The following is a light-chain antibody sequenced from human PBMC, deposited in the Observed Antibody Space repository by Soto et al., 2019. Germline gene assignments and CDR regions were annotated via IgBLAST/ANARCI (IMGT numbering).Light chain of an antibody. J-gene: IGKJ1*01. CDR2: LGS. V-gene: IGKV2-28*01. CDR1: QSLLHSNGYNY. Sequence: DIVMTQSPLSLPVTPGEPASISCRSSQSLLHSNGYNYLDWYLQKPGQSPQLLIYLGSNRASGVPGRFSGSGSGTDFTLKSSREEDEDVGVYYCMQALQTSWTFGQGTKVEIK. CDR3: MQALQTSWT.